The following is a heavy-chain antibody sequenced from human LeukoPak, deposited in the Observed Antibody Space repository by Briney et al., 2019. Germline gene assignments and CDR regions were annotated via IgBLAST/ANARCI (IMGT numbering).Heavy chain of an antibody. CDR2: MHYSGST. CDR3: ARLLCPADRSIEF. Sequence: SETLSLTCTVSGGSISSSCFYWGWNRQPPGKGLEWIGSMHYSGSTYYNPSLKSRATLSVDTSNNHLSLNLRSVTAADAAVYYCARLLCPADRSIEFWGQGTLVTVSS. CDR1: GGSISSSCFY. V-gene: IGHV4-39*02. D-gene: IGHD3-10*02. J-gene: IGHJ4*02.